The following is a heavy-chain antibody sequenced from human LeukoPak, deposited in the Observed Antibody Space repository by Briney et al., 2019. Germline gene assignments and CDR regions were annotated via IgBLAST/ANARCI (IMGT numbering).Heavy chain of an antibody. D-gene: IGHD2-2*01. CDR2: ISSSSSYI. Sequence: GGSLRLSSAPPRFSLTSSSMRSGCQAPGKGLEWVSSISSSSSYIYYADSVKGRFTISRDNAKNSLYLQMNSLRAEATAVYYFARGARVAIPAAMPWENLGMDAWGQGTTVTVSS. CDR3: ARGARVAIPAAMPWENLGMDA. V-gene: IGHV3-21*01. J-gene: IGHJ6*02. CDR1: RFSLTSSS.